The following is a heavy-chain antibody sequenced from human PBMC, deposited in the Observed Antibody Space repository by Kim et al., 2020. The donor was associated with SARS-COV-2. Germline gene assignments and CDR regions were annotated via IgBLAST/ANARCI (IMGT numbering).Heavy chain of an antibody. CDR3: ARGLNYYDSSGYTFDY. J-gene: IGHJ4*02. CDR1: GGSFSGYY. CDR2: INHSGST. Sequence: SETLSLTCAVYGGSFSGYYWSWIRQPPGKGLEWIGEINHSGSTNYNPSLKSRVTISVDTSKNQFSLKLSSVTAADTAVYYCARGLNYYDSSGYTFDYWGQGTLVTVSS. D-gene: IGHD3-22*01. V-gene: IGHV4-34*01.